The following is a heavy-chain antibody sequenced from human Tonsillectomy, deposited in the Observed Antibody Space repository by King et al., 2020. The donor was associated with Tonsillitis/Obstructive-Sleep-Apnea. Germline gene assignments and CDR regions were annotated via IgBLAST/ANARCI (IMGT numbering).Heavy chain of an antibody. CDR3: AKPGLEWELLTWFDP. V-gene: IGHV3-23*04. CDR2: ISGSGGKT. J-gene: IGHJ5*02. Sequence: VQLVESGGGLVQPGGSLRLSCVASGFTFSSYAMSWVRQAPGQGLEWGSAISGSGGKTYYAGSVKGRFTIARDNSKNTLYLQMNSLRAEDTAVYYCAKPGLEWELLTWFDPWGQGTLVTVSS. D-gene: IGHD1-26*01. CDR1: GFTFSSYA.